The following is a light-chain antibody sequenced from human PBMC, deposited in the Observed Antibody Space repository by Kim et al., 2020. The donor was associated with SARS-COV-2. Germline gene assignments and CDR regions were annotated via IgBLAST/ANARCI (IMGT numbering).Light chain of an antibody. V-gene: IGLV1-44*01. Sequence: ELTQPPSASGTPGQRVTISCSGSSSNIGSNTVNWYQQHPGTAPKLLIYSNNQRPSGVPDRFSGSKSVTSASLAISGLQSEDEADYYCAAWDDSLNGYVFGTGTKVTVL. J-gene: IGLJ1*01. CDR1: SSNIGSNT. CDR2: SNN. CDR3: AAWDDSLNGYV.